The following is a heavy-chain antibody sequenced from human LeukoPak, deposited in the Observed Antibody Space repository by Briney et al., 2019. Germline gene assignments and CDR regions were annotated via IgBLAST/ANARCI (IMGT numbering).Heavy chain of an antibody. CDR1: GGSISSYY. D-gene: IGHD4-17*01. CDR3: ARESSGDYSDY. J-gene: IGHJ4*02. V-gene: IGHV4-59*01. Sequence: SETLSLTCTVSGGSISSYYWSWIRQPPGKGLEWIGYIYYSGSTNYNPSLKSRVTISVDTSKNQFSLKLSSVTAADTAVYYCARESSGDYSDYWGQGTLVTVSS. CDR2: IYYSGST.